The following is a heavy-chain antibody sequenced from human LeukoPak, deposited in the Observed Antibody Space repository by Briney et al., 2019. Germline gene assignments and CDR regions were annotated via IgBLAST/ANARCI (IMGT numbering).Heavy chain of an antibody. D-gene: IGHD4-23*01. CDR2: INPNSGGT. CDR1: GYTFTGYY. J-gene: IGHJ6*03. V-gene: IGHV1-2*02. CDR3: ARVAFLRWKYYMDV. Sequence: ASVKVSCKASGYTFTGYYMHWVRQAPGQGLEWMGWINPNSGGTNYAQKFQGRVTMTRDTSISTAYMELSRPRSDDTAVYYCARVAFLRWKYYMDVWGKGTTVTVSS.